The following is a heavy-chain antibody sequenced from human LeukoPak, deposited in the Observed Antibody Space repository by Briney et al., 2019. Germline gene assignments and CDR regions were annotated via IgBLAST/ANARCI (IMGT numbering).Heavy chain of an antibody. CDR1: GFSVSSNY. Sequence: GGSLRLSCAASGFSVSSNYMTWVRQAPGKGLEWVSLIYSGGSTYYADSVKGRFTISRDTSKNTLYLQMNSLRAEDTAVYYCAKRYYYDSSGYSHYWGQGTLVTVSS. D-gene: IGHD3-22*01. CDR2: IYSGGST. CDR3: AKRYYYDSSGYSHY. V-gene: IGHV3-66*01. J-gene: IGHJ4*02.